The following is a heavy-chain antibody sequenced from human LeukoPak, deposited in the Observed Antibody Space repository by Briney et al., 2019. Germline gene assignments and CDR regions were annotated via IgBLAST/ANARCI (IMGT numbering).Heavy chain of an antibody. CDR2: INPSGGSA. D-gene: IGHD2-8*01. Sequence: ASVKVSCKASGYNFISYYMHWVRQAPGQGLEWMGIINPSGGSASYAQKFQDRVTMTRDTSTSAVYMELSSLKSEDTAVYYCAREDVVLVDAVRYYYYGMDVWGQGTTVTVSS. CDR3: AREDVVLVDAVRYYYYGMDV. J-gene: IGHJ6*02. CDR1: GYNFISYY. V-gene: IGHV1-46*01.